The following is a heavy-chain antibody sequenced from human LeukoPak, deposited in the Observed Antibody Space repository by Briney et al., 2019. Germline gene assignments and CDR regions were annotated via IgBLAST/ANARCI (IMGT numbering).Heavy chain of an antibody. CDR1: GYTFTGYY. CDR3: ARGGAYDILTGPFDP. D-gene: IGHD3-9*01. J-gene: IGHJ5*02. V-gene: IGHV1-2*02. Sequence: GASVKVSCKASGYTFTGYYMHWVRQAPGQGLEWMGWINPNSGGTNYAQKFQGRVTMTRDTSISTAYMELSRLRSDDTAVYYCARGGAYDILTGPFDPWGQGTLVTVSS. CDR2: INPNSGGT.